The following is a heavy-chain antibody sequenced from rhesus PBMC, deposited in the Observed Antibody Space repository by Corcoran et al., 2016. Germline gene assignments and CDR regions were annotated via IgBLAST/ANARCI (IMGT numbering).Heavy chain of an antibody. CDR1: GFPASSYW. D-gene: IGHD4-23*01. V-gene: IGHV3-11*01. CDR3: TRDLPNEFSNFGGFDY. J-gene: IGHJ4*01. CDR2: SYGSTM. Sequence: EVQLAESGGGLVQPGGSLRLSCAASGFPASSYWMGWVRQGPGKGVEGLSDSYGSTMYYGDSVKGRFTVSRDNAKNSLELQMNSLRAEDTAVYYCTRDLPNEFSNFGGFDYWGQGVLVTVSA.